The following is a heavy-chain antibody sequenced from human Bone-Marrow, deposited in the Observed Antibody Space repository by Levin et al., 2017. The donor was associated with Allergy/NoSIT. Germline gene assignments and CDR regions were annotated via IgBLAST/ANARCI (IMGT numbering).Heavy chain of an antibody. CDR1: GYSFTSYW. Sequence: RGESLKISCQGSGYSFTSYWIGWVRQMPGKGLEWMGIIYPGDSDTRYSPSFQGQVTISADKSISTAYLQWSSLKASDTAMYYCARHGPMVQGVIMGWFDPWGQGTLVTVSS. CDR2: IYPGDSDT. CDR3: ARHGPMVQGVIMGWFDP. D-gene: IGHD3-10*01. J-gene: IGHJ5*02. V-gene: IGHV5-51*01.